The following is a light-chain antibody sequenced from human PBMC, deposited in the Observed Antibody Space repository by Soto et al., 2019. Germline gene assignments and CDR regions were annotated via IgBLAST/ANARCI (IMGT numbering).Light chain of an antibody. CDR3: QQYVSSPIT. V-gene: IGKV3-20*01. CDR1: QSVSSNY. CDR2: GAS. J-gene: IGKJ5*01. Sequence: EIVLTQSPGTLSLSPGERATLSCRASQSVSSNYLAWYQQKPCQAPRLLIYGASSRATGIPDRFSGSGSGTDFTLTISRLEPEDFAAYYCQQYVSSPITFGQGTRLEIK.